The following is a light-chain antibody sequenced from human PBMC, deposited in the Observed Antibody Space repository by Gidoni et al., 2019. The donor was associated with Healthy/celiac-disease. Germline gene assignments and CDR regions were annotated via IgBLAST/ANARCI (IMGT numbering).Light chain of an antibody. Sequence: QSALTQPAPVSGSPGQPITISCTGTSSDVGGYNYVSWYQQHPGKAPKLMIYDVSNRPSGVSNRFSGSKSGNTASLTISGLQAEDAADYYCSSYTSSSTYVFGTGTKVTVL. V-gene: IGLV2-14*03. J-gene: IGLJ1*01. CDR1: SSDVGGYNY. CDR2: DVS. CDR3: SSYTSSSTYV.